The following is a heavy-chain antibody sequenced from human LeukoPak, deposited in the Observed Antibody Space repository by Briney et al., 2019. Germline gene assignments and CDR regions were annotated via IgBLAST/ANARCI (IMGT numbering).Heavy chain of an antibody. V-gene: IGHV4-34*01. J-gene: IGHJ6*03. CDR1: GGPFSGSY. Sequence: SETLSLTCAVYGGPFSGSYWSWIRETPGKRLEWIGEINHSGSTNYNPSLKSRVTISVDTSKNQFSLKLSSVTAADTAVYYCARGGGYCTNGVCHPYYMDVWGKGTTVTVSS. CDR3: ARGGGYCTNGVCHPYYMDV. D-gene: IGHD2-8*01. CDR2: INHSGST.